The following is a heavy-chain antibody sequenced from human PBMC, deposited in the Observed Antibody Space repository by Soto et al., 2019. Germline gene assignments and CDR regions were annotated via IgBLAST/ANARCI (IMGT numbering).Heavy chain of an antibody. CDR3: AKDGGTTFYFDY. CDR2: ISYDGSNK. V-gene: IGHV3-30*18. D-gene: IGHD1-1*01. Sequence: PGGSLRLSCAASGFTFSSYGMHWVRQAPGKGLEWVAVISYDGSNKYYADSVKGRFTISRDNSKNTLYLQMNSLRAEDTAVYYCAKDGGTTFYFDYWGQGTLVTVSS. CDR1: GFTFSSYG. J-gene: IGHJ4*02.